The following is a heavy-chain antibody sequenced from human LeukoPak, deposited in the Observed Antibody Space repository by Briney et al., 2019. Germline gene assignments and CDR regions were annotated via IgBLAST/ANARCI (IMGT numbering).Heavy chain of an antibody. CDR3: AKTGTPWYYFDY. J-gene: IGHJ4*02. CDR1: GFTFSSYS. V-gene: IGHV3-21*01. Sequence: PGGSLRLSCAASGFTFSSYSMNWVRQAPGKGLEWVSSISSSSIYIYYADSVKGRVTISRDNAKNSLYLQMNSLTAEDTAVYYCAKTGTPWYYFDYWGQGTLVTVSS. CDR2: ISSSSIYI. D-gene: IGHD1-1*01.